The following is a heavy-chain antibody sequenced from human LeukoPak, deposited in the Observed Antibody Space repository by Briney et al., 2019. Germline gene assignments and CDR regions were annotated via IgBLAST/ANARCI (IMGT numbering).Heavy chain of an antibody. Sequence: SSETLSLTCTVSGGSINNFYWSWIRQPPGKGLEWIGYIYNSGSTNYNPSRKSRVSISVDTSKNQAALKLSSVTAADTAVYYCARGGHSWSLFWGQGTLVTVSS. CDR3: ARGGHSWSLF. CDR2: IYNSGST. J-gene: IGHJ4*02. D-gene: IGHD1-26*01. V-gene: IGHV4-59*01. CDR1: GGSINNFY.